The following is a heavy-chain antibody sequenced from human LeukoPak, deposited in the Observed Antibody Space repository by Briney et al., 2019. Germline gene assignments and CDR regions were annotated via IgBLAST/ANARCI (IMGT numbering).Heavy chain of an antibody. Sequence: GGTLRLSCAASGFTFSDYYMTWIRQAPGKGLEWVSYINGGGSPIFYADSVRGRFTISRDNAKNSLYLQMNSLRAEDTAVYYCARDGGYSYGSIWFDPWGQGTLVTVSS. D-gene: IGHD5-18*01. J-gene: IGHJ5*02. CDR3: ARDGGYSYGSIWFDP. CDR1: GFTFSDYY. CDR2: INGGGSPI. V-gene: IGHV3-11*04.